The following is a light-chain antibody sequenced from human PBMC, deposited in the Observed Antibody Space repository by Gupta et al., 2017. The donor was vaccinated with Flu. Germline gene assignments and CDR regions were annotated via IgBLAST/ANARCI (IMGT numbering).Light chain of an antibody. Sequence: EIVLTQSPTSLPLSPGETATLSCRASQGVGRKLAWYQQRPGQAPRLLIYDVSDRAMGIPARFSGSGSGTDFTLTISKLEPEDSAVYYCLKGTNWPPSFGQGTKMEIK. J-gene: IGKJ2*03. CDR1: QGVGRK. CDR2: DVS. CDR3: LKGTNWPPS. V-gene: IGKV3-11*01.